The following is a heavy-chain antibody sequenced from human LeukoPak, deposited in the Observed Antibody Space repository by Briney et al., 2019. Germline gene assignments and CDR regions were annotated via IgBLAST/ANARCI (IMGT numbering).Heavy chain of an antibody. J-gene: IGHJ4*02. D-gene: IGHD2-8*02. CDR1: GYTFTDCT. CDR3: VRYCRYFDY. Sequence: RASLKVSCKASGYTFTDCTVHWVRQAPGQGLEWMGWIDPNTGDTNYSQRFRGRVTLTRDTSINTAYMDLSGLRSDDTAVYFCVRYCRYFDYWGQGTLVTVSS. V-gene: IGHV1-2*02. CDR2: IDPNTGDT.